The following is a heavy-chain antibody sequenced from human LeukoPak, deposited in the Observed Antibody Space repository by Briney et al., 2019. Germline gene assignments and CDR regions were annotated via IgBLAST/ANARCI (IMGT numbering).Heavy chain of an antibody. CDR2: IKQDGSEK. D-gene: IGHD3-9*01. J-gene: IGHJ4*02. Sequence: PGGSLRLSCAASGFTFSSYWMSWVRQAPGKGLEWVANIKQDGSEKYYVDSVKGRFTISRDNAKNSLYLQMNSLRAEDTAVYYCARAGSPLRYFDWLPLPFDYWGQGTLVTVSS. CDR1: GFTFSSYW. CDR3: ARAGSPLRYFDWLPLPFDY. V-gene: IGHV3-7*01.